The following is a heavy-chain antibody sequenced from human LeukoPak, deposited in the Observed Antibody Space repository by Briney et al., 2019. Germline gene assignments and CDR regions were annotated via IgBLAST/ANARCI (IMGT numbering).Heavy chain of an antibody. D-gene: IGHD2-15*01. CDR3: AGGLSGGYTPSCDY. CDR2: IYYSGST. V-gene: IGHV4-59*01. J-gene: IGHJ4*02. CDR1: GGSISSYY. Sequence: SETLSLTCTVFGGSISSYYWSWIRQPPGKGLEWIGYIYYSGSTNYDPSLKSRVTISVDTSKNQFSLKLSSVTAADTAVYYCAGGLSGGYTPSCDYWGQGTLVTVSS.